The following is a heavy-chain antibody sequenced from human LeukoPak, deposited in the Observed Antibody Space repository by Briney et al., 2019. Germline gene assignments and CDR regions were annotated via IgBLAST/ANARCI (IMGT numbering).Heavy chain of an antibody. Sequence: SETPSLTPTVSGGSTSSSSYYSGWIRQPPGKGLEWIGSIYYSGSTYYNPSLKSRVTISVDTSKNQFSLKLSSVTAADTAVYYCARQLEWLWGRGTLVSVSS. CDR3: ARQLEWL. CDR2: IYYSGST. V-gene: IGHV4-39*01. CDR1: GGSTSSSSYY. J-gene: IGHJ4*02. D-gene: IGHD5-12*01.